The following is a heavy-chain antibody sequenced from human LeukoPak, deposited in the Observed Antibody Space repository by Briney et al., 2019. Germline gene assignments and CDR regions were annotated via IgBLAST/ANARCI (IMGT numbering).Heavy chain of an antibody. V-gene: IGHV4-39*01. D-gene: IGHD2-2*01. CDR1: GGSISSSSYY. J-gene: IGHJ3*02. Sequence: SETLSLTCTVSGGSISSSSYYWGWIRQPPGKGLEWIGSIYYSGSTYYNPSLKSRVTISVDTSKNQFSLKLSSVNAADTAVYYCARGEVVPAQNAFDIWGQGTMVTVSS. CDR2: IYYSGST. CDR3: ARGEVVPAQNAFDI.